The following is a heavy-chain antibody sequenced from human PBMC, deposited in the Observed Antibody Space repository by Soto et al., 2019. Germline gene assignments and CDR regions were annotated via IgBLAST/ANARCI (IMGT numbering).Heavy chain of an antibody. V-gene: IGHV4-59*08. CDR2: IYYSGST. CDR1: GGSISSYY. J-gene: IGHJ4*02. Sequence: PSETLSLTCTVAGGSISSYYWSWLRQPPGKGLEWIGYIYYSGSTNYNPSLKSRVTLSVDTSKNQFSLKLSSVTAADTAVYYCARLGGSYAVPHFDYWGQGTLVTVS. D-gene: IGHD1-26*01. CDR3: ARLGGSYAVPHFDY.